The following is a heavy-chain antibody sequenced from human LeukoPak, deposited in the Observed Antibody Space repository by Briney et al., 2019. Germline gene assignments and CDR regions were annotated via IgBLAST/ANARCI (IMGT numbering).Heavy chain of an antibody. CDR3: ARVEGTTAFDY. J-gene: IGHJ4*02. CDR1: GFTFSTYA. V-gene: IGHV3-30-3*01. D-gene: IGHD1-7*01. CDR2: ITYDGSDK. Sequence: PGGSLRLSCAASGFTFSTYAMHWVRQAPGKGLEWVAVITYDGSDKYYADSVKGRFTISRDNSKNTVYLQMNSLRAADAAVYYCARVEGTTAFDYWGQGTLVIVSS.